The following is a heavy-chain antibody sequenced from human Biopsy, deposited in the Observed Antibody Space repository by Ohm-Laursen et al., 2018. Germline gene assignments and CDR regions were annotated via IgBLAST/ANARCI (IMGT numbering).Heavy chain of an antibody. V-gene: IGHV3-30*02. Sequence: SLRLSCAASGFTFSSYGMHWVRQAPSKGLEWVSLISNDGDIKYSADSMEGRFTISRDNSRNTLFLQMNSLKAEDTAVYYCAKDRFPYTSGYSSVFEYWGQGTLVTVSS. CDR1: GFTFSSYG. CDR3: AKDRFPYTSGYSSVFEY. D-gene: IGHD3-22*01. CDR2: ISNDGDIK. J-gene: IGHJ4*02.